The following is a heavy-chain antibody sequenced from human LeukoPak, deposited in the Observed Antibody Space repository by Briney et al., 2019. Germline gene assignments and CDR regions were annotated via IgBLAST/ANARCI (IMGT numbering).Heavy chain of an antibody. CDR3: ARGGCSSTSCYPEEVDFGY. V-gene: IGHV4-59*01. D-gene: IGHD2-2*01. Sequence: NPSETLSLACTVSGGSISGYYWSWIRQPPGKGLEWIGYIYYSGSTNYNPSLKSRVTISVDTSKIQFSLKLSSVTAADTAVYYCARGGCSSTSCYPEEVDFGYWGQGTLVTVSS. CDR2: IYYSGST. J-gene: IGHJ4*02. CDR1: GGSISGYY.